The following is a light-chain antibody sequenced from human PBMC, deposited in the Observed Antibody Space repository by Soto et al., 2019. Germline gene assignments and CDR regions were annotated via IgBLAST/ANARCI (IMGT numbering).Light chain of an antibody. CDR1: SEHSTYA. J-gene: IGLJ2*01. CDR2: IYSDGSH. V-gene: IGLV4-69*01. Sequence: QPVLTQSPSASASLGASVKGTCTLNSEHSTYAIAWHRQQPEKGPRYLMRIYSDGSHVRGDGIPDRFLGSSSGAERHLTISSLQSDDEAEYYCQTWGAGSVVFGGGTKLTVL. CDR3: QTWGAGSVV.